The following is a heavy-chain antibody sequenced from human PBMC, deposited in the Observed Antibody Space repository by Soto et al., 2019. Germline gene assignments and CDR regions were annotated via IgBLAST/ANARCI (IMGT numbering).Heavy chain of an antibody. CDR2: IKQDGSEK. CDR3: ARRDIVVVPAAIGAVGYSSSEYFQH. V-gene: IGHV3-7*01. Sequence: GGSLRLPCAASGFTFSSYWMSWVRQAPGKGLEWVANIKQDGSEKYYVDSVKGRFTISRDNAKNSLYLQMNSLRAEDTAVYYCARRDIVVVPAAIGAVGYSSSEYFQHWGQGTLVTVSS. CDR1: GFTFSSYW. D-gene: IGHD2-2*02. J-gene: IGHJ1*01.